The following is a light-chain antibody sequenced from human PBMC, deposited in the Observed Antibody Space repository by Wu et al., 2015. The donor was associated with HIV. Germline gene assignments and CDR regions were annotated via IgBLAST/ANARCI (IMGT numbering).Light chain of an antibody. CDR2: DVS. CDR1: QSVSSY. CDR3: QQLNSYPRT. Sequence: EIVLTQSPDTLSLSPGDRATLSCRASQSVSSYLAWYQQKPGQAPRLLMYDVSNRATGTPARFSGSGSGTDFTLTIGSLEPEDVATYYCQQLNSYPRTFGQGTKVEIK. V-gene: IGKV3-11*01. J-gene: IGKJ1*01.